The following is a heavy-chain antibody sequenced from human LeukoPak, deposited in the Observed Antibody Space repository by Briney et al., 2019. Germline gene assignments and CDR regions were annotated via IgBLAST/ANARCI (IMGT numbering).Heavy chain of an antibody. D-gene: IGHD2-2*01. CDR1: GFTFNTNA. CDR3: AKDACSTTCYWSDY. V-gene: IGHV3-23*01. Sequence: GGSLRLSCAASGFTFNTNAMSWVRQAPGKGLEWVSVISGSGGSTYYADSVKGRFTISRDNSKNTLYLQMNSLRAEDTALYYCAKDACSTTCYWSDYWGRGTLVTVSS. J-gene: IGHJ4*02. CDR2: ISGSGGST.